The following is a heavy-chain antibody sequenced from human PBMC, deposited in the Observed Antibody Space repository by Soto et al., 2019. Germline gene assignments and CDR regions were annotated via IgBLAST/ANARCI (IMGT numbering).Heavy chain of an antibody. Sequence: SEILSLTCIVSGGSISSSDYYWGWVRQPPGKGLEWIGAVYYSGSTYYNPSLTGRVTISVDTSKNQFSLNLRSVTAADTAVYYCARQTGGFGYYFDYWGQGALVTVSS. J-gene: IGHJ4*02. CDR2: VYYSGST. V-gene: IGHV4-39*01. CDR3: ARQTGGFGYYFDY. D-gene: IGHD3-16*01. CDR1: GGSISSSDYY.